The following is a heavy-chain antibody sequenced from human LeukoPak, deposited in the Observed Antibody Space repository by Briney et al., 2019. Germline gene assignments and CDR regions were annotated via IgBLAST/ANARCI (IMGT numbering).Heavy chain of an antibody. Sequence: GASVKVSCKASGYTFTGYAISWVRLAPGQGLEWMGWVSAYNGATNYAQNFQDRVTMTTDTPTTTAYMELRSLRSDDTAVYFCARVDLYYDSSGYSRAANDYWGQGTLVTVSS. V-gene: IGHV1-18*01. J-gene: IGHJ4*02. CDR2: VSAYNGAT. CDR3: ARVDLYYDSSGYSRAANDY. D-gene: IGHD3-22*01. CDR1: GYTFTGYA.